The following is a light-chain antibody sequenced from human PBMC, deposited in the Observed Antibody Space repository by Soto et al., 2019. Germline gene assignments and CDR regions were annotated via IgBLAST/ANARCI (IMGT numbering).Light chain of an antibody. V-gene: IGKV3-20*01. Sequence: EIVLTQSPGTLSLSPGERATLSCGASHSVTSDYLAWYQQKPGQTPRHLIYGATKRATGMPDRCSGSGSGTDFTLTIHSLQSEDFVVYYCQQYDNWPWTFGQGTKVDIK. J-gene: IGKJ1*01. CDR2: GAT. CDR1: HSVTSDY. CDR3: QQYDNWPWT.